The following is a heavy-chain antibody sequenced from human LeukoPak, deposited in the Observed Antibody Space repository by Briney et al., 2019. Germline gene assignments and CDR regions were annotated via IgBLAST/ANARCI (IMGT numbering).Heavy chain of an antibody. CDR3: ARRRTTVTTSLGY. Sequence: GGSLRLSCAASGFTFSSYEMNWVRQAPGKGLEWVSYISSSSSTISYADSVKGRFTISRDNAKNSLYLQMNSLRAEDTAVYYCARRRTTVTTSLGYWGQGTLVTVSS. V-gene: IGHV3-48*03. D-gene: IGHD4-17*01. CDR2: ISSSSSTI. CDR1: GFTFSSYE. J-gene: IGHJ4*02.